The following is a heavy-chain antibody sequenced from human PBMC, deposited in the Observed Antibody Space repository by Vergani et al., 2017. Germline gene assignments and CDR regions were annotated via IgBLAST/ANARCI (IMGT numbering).Heavy chain of an antibody. J-gene: IGHJ6*02. CDR3: ARGTSYYDFWSGYDNYYYYGMDV. CDR1: GFSFDDYA. D-gene: IGHD3-3*01. Sequence: EVQLVESGGGLVQPGRSLRLSCAASGFSFDDYAMHWVRQAPGEGLEWVSGISWNGGSVGYADSVKGRFTISRDNAKNSLFLQMNSLRAEDTAVYYCARGTSYYDFWSGYDNYYYYGMDVWGQGTTVTVSS. CDR2: ISWNGGSV. V-gene: IGHV3-9*01.